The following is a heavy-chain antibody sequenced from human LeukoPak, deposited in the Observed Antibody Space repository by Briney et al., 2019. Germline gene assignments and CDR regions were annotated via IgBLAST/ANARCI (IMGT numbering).Heavy chain of an antibody. CDR2: IIPIFGTA. CDR3: ARGLCSSTSCYRWGIWFDP. D-gene: IGHD2-2*01. V-gene: IGHV1-69*13. CDR1: GGTFSSYA. J-gene: IGHJ5*02. Sequence: SVKVSCKASGGTFSSYAISWVRQAPGQGLEWMGGIIPIFGTANYAQKFQGRVTITADESTSTAYMELSSLRSEDTAVYYCARGLCSSTSCYRWGIWFDPWGQGTLVTVSS.